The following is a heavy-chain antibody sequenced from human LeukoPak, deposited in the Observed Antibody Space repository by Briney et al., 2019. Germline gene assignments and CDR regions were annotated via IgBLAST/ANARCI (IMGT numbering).Heavy chain of an antibody. J-gene: IGHJ4*02. D-gene: IGHD3-10*01. CDR3: ASPYYYGPSYYFDY. Sequence: GGSLRLSCAASGFTVSSNYISWVRQAPGKGLEWVSVIYSGGSTYYADSVKGRFTISRDNSKNTLYLQMNSLRAEDTAVYYCASPYYYGPSYYFDYWGQGTLVTVSS. CDR2: IYSGGST. CDR1: GFTVSSNY. V-gene: IGHV3-66*01.